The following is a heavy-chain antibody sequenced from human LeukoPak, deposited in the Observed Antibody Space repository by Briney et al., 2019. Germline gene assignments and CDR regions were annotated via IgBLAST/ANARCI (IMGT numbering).Heavy chain of an antibody. CDR1: GGSISSSNW. CDR2: IYHSGST. Sequence: SGTLSLTCAVSGGSISSSNWWSWVRQPPGKGLEWIGEIYHSGSTHYNPSLKSRVTISVDKSKNQFSLKLSSVTAADTAVYYCASETATVTRAYYFDYWGQGTLVTVSS. V-gene: IGHV4-4*02. J-gene: IGHJ4*02. D-gene: IGHD4-17*01. CDR3: ASETATVTRAYYFDY.